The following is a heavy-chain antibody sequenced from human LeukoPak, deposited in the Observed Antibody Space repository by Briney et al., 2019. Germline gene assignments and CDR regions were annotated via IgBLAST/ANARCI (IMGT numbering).Heavy chain of an antibody. D-gene: IGHD3-10*01. V-gene: IGHV2-5*02. Sequence: SGPTLVNPTQTLTLTCTFSGFSLSTSGVGVGWIRQPPGKALEWLALIYWDDDKRYSPSLKSRLTITKDTSKNQVVLTMTNMDPVDTATYYCARTRITMVRGLYYYYGMDVWGKGTTVTVSS. CDR1: GFSLSTSGVG. J-gene: IGHJ6*04. CDR2: IYWDDDK. CDR3: ARTRITMVRGLYYYYGMDV.